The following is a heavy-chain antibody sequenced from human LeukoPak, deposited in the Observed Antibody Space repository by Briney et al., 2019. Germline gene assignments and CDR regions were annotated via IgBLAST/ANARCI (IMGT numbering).Heavy chain of an antibody. CDR3: ARSSCSGGSCYLRLLDY. D-gene: IGHD2-15*01. CDR1: GGSISSSSYY. V-gene: IGHV4-61*01. J-gene: IGHJ4*02. Sequence: SETLSLTCAVSGGSISSSSYYWSWIRQPPGKGLEWIGYIYYSGSTNYNPSLKGRVAISVDTSKNQFSLKLSSVTAADTAVYYCARSSCSGGSCYLRLLDYWGQGTLVTVSS. CDR2: IYYSGST.